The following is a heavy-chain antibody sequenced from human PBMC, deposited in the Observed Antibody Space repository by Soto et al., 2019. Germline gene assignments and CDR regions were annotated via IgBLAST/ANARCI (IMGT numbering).Heavy chain of an antibody. Sequence: EVQLLESGGGLVQPGGSLRLSCAASGFTFSSYAMSWVRQAPGKGLEWVSAISGSGGSTYYADSVKGRFTISRDNSKNTLYLQMNSLRAEDTAVYYCARPGYSSSWYWVYWGQGTLVTVSS. CDR2: ISGSGGST. J-gene: IGHJ4*02. V-gene: IGHV3-23*01. CDR1: GFTFSSYA. D-gene: IGHD6-13*01. CDR3: ARPGYSSSWYWVY.